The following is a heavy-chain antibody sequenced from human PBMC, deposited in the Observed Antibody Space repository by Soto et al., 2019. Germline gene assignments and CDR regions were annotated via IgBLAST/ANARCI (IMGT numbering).Heavy chain of an antibody. CDR1: GYTFNSSD. Sequence: QVQLVQSGAELKKPGASVTVSCKASGYTFNSSDINWLRQATGQGLEGMGWMNPNSGNTGYAQKFQGRVTMTRNTCITTAYMELSSLRYEDTAVDYCAREISYGLDDWGQGTTVTVSS. J-gene: IGHJ6*02. CDR2: MNPNSGNT. CDR3: AREISYGLDD. V-gene: IGHV1-8*01.